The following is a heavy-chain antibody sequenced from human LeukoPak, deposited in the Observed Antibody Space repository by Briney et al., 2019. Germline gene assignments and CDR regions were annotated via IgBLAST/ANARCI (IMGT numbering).Heavy chain of an antibody. V-gene: IGHV1-18*01. CDR2: ISAYNSNT. J-gene: IGHJ4*02. CDR1: GYTFTSYG. D-gene: IGHD3-10*01. CDR3: ARGVLLWFGGGPGFDY. Sequence: ASVKLSCTASGYTFTSYGISWVRQAPGQGLEWMGWISAYNSNTNYAHAMQGRVTMTTDTSTNTAYMEMRSLRSEDTAVYYCARGVLLWFGGGPGFDYWGKRTLVTVSS.